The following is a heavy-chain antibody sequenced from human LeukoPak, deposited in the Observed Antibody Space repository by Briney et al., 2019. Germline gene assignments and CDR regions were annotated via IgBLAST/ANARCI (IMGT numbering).Heavy chain of an antibody. J-gene: IGHJ1*01. D-gene: IGHD2-2*01. V-gene: IGHV3-30*02. CDR1: GFTFSSYG. CDR3: AKSHVPAATMGPY. CDR2: IRYDGSNK. Sequence: GGSLRLSCAASGFTFSSYGRHWVRQAPGKGLEWVAFIRYDGSNKYYADSVKGRFTISRDNSKNTLYLQMNSLRAEDTAVYYCAKSHVPAATMGPYWGQGTLVTVSS.